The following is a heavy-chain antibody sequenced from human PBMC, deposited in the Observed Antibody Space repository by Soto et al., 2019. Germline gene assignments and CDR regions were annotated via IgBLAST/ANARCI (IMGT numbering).Heavy chain of an antibody. Sequence: QVQLVESGGGLVRPGGSLRLSCAASGFTFSDYYMSWIRQAPGKGLEWVAYIFNSGNMIFYADSVKGRFTISRDNAKNTLFLEMNSLRVEDTAVYYYARESGGWHYYHYMDVWGKGATVTVSS. CDR2: IFNSGNMI. CDR1: GFTFSDYY. CDR3: ARESGGWHYYHYMDV. J-gene: IGHJ6*03. D-gene: IGHD6-19*01. V-gene: IGHV3-11*01.